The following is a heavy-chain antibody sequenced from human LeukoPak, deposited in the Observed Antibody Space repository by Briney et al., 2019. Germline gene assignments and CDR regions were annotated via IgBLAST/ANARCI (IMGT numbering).Heavy chain of an antibody. CDR1: GFTFSSYA. J-gene: IGHJ4*02. D-gene: IGHD1-7*01. CDR3: AKVGNWKYGHHDY. Sequence: GGSLRLSCAASGFTFSSYAMTWVRQAPGKGLVWVSAISGSDGTTYYADSVKGRFTISRDNSKNTLSLQMNSLRAEDTAVYYCAKVGNWKYGHHDYWGQGTLVTVSS. CDR2: ISGSDGTT. V-gene: IGHV3-23*01.